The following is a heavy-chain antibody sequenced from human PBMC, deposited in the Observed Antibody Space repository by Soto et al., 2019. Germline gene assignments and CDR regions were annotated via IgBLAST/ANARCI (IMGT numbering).Heavy chain of an antibody. V-gene: IGHV3-11*01. J-gene: IGHJ4*02. CDR1: GFTFGGFY. D-gene: IGHD3-22*01. Sequence: PGGSLRLSCAASGFTFGGFYIGWIRQAPWRGLEWVSFISGSGVIIYLADSVKGRFAISRDNTKNSLYLQMNSLGAEDTAVCYCGRGTYYDGSGYHSGGVDFCGQGALVSGSA. CDR3: GRGTYYDGSGYHSGGVDF. CDR2: ISGSGVII.